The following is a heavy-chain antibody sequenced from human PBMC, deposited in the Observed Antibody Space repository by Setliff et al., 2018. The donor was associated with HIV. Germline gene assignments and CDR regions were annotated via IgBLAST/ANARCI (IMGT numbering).Heavy chain of an antibody. CDR3: ARAPRYYRGWYIAEHFDN. V-gene: IGHV4-4*07. D-gene: IGHD6-19*01. CDR2: IYASGST. CDR1: GGSFSSYH. J-gene: IGHJ4*02. Sequence: SETLSLTCTVSGGSFSSYHWSWIRHRAGKGLEWIGHIYASGSTKYNPSLESRVTMSVDTSRTQFSLKLRSVTAADTAVYFCARAPRYYRGWYIAEHFDNWGEGTLVTVSS.